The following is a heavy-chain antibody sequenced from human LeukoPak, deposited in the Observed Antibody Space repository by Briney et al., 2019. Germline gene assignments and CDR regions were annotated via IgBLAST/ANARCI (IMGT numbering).Heavy chain of an antibody. Sequence: SQTLSLTCTASGGSISSGSYYWSWIRQPAGKGLEWIGPIYTSGSTNYNPSLKSRVTISVDTSKNQFSLKLSSVTAADTAVYYCARGGDDYGDYVDYWGQGTLVTVSS. CDR3: ARGGDDYGDYVDY. J-gene: IGHJ4*02. V-gene: IGHV4-61*02. CDR2: IYTSGST. CDR1: GGSISSGSYY. D-gene: IGHD4-17*01.